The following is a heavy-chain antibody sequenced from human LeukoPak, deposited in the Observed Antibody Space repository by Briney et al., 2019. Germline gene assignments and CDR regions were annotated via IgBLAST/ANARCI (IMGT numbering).Heavy chain of an antibody. Sequence: PSETLSLTCTVSGGSISSSSYYWRWIRQPPGKGLEWIGSIYYSGSTYYNPSLKSRVTISVDTSKNQFSLKLSSVTAADTAVYYCARIIVLRFGELCNWFDPWGQGTLVTVSS. CDR2: IYYSGST. J-gene: IGHJ5*02. V-gene: IGHV4-39*01. D-gene: IGHD3-10*01. CDR3: ARIIVLRFGELCNWFDP. CDR1: GGSISSSSYY.